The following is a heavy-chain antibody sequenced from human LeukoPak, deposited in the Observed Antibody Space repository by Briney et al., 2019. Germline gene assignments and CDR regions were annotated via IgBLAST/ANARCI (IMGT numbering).Heavy chain of an antibody. V-gene: IGHV3-30*18. CDR3: AKDRSVAAADYYFDY. CDR2: ISYDGTNK. D-gene: IGHD6-13*01. J-gene: IGHJ4*02. Sequence: GRSLRLSCAASGFTFSSYGMHWVRQAPGKGLEWVAVISYDGTNKYSADSVKGRFTISRDNSKNTLYLQMNSLRAEDTAVYYCAKDRSVAAADYYFDYWGQGTLVTVSS. CDR1: GFTFSSYG.